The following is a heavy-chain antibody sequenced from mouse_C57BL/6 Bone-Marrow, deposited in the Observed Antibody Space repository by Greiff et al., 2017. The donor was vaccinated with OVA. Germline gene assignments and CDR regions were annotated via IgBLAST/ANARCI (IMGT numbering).Heavy chain of an antibody. CDR3: ARVEIYYYGSSYYFDY. J-gene: IGHJ2*01. CDR2: IHPNSGST. D-gene: IGHD1-1*01. V-gene: IGHV1-64*01. Sequence: QVQLQQPGAELVKPGASVKLSCKASGYTFTSYWMHWVKQRPGQGLEWIGMIHPNSGSTNYNEKFKSKATLTVDKSSSTAYMQRSSLTSEDSAVYYCARVEIYYYGSSYYFDYWGQGTTLTVSS. CDR1: GYTFTSYW.